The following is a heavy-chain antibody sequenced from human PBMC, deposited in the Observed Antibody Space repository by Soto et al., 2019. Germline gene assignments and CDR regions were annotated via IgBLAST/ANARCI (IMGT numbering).Heavy chain of an antibody. J-gene: IGHJ5*02. CDR3: ARDRSGGSGDNWFDP. V-gene: IGHV3-48*03. D-gene: IGHD2-15*01. Sequence: HPGGSLRLSCAASGFTFSSYEMNWVRQAPGKGLEWVSYISSSGSTIYYADSVKGRFTISRDNAKNSLYLQMNSLRAEDTAVYYCARDRSGGSGDNWFDPWGQGTLVTVSS. CDR1: GFTFSSYE. CDR2: ISSSGSTI.